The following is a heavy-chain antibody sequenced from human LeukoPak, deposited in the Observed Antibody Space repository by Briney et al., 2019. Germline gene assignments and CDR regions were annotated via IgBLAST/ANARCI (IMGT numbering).Heavy chain of an antibody. Sequence: GGSLRLSCAVSGFTFNSYGMHWVRQAPGKGLEWVAVIWYDGSNKYYADSVKGRFTISRDNSKNTLYLQMNSLRAEDTAVYNCVRDYGPGGFGPWGQGALVTVSS. D-gene: IGHD3-10*01. CDR3: VRDYGPGGFGP. CDR1: GFTFNSYG. J-gene: IGHJ5*02. CDR2: IWYDGSNK. V-gene: IGHV3-33*01.